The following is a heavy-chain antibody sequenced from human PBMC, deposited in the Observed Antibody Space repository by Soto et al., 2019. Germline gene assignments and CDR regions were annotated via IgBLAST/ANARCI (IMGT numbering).Heavy chain of an antibody. CDR1: GFTFSSYA. CDR3: AKSYDSSGYYYFGFDY. V-gene: IGHV3-23*01. Sequence: GGSLRLSCAASGFTFSSYAMSWVRQAPGKGLEWVSAISGSGGSTYYADSVKGRFTISRDNSKNTLYLQMNSLRAEDTAVYYCAKSYDSSGYYYFGFDYWGQGTLVTVSS. J-gene: IGHJ4*02. D-gene: IGHD3-22*01. CDR2: ISGSGGST.